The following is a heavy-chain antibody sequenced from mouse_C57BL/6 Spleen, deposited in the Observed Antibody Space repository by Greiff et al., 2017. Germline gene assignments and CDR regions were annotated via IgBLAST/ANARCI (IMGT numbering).Heavy chain of an antibody. CDR2: IDPETGGT. J-gene: IGHJ1*03. CDR3: TSSVTYWNYDV. V-gene: IGHV1-15*01. Sequence: QVQLQQSGAELVRPGASVTLSCKASGYTFTDYEMHWVKQTPVNGLEWIGAIDPETGGTAYNQKFKGKAILTADKSSSTAYMELRSLTSEDSAVYYCTSSVTYWNYDVWGTGTTVTVSS. CDR1: GYTFTDYE.